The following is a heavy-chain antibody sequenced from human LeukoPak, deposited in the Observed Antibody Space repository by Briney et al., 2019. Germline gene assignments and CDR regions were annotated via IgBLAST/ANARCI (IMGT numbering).Heavy chain of an antibody. CDR1: GFTFSSYN. CDR2: IYSSSSYI. CDR3: ARRGPKYYLDV. D-gene: IGHD3/OR15-3a*01. Sequence: PGGSLRLSCAASGFTFSSYNMNWVRQAPGKGLEWVSSIYSSSSYIYYADSVKGRFTISRDNAKNSLYLQMNSLRAEEKAVYYCARRGPKYYLDVWGKGTTVTVSS. V-gene: IGHV3-21*01. J-gene: IGHJ6*03.